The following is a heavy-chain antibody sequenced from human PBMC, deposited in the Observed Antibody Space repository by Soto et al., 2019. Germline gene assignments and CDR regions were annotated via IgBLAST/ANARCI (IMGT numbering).Heavy chain of an antibody. D-gene: IGHD1-26*01. CDR3: ARAIKRWEVNYYFDC. V-gene: IGHV1-69*06. Sequence: QVVLLQSGAEVKEPGSSVRVSCQVSGSTFNNFAFSWVRQAPGHGPEWMGGIVVDSNTAEYSQRFQDRVTITADTSTATLYMELGRLTFEDTAVYYCARAIKRWEVNYYFDCWGQGTLVTVSS. J-gene: IGHJ4*02. CDR1: GSTFNNFA. CDR2: IVVDSNTA.